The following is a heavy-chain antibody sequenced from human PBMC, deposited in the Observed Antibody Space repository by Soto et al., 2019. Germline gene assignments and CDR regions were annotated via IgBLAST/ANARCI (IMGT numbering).Heavy chain of an antibody. Sequence: AGGALSLACAASGFTSRNYGSHCVRHAPGKGLEWVAVIWYDGSNKYYADSVKGRFTISRDNSKTTLYLQMNSLRAEDTAVYYCARDIYAATLTNWFDPWGQGALVTVSS. CDR2: IWYDGSNK. CDR1: GFTSRNYG. D-gene: IGHD6-25*01. CDR3: ARDIYAATLTNWFDP. V-gene: IGHV3-33*01. J-gene: IGHJ5*02.